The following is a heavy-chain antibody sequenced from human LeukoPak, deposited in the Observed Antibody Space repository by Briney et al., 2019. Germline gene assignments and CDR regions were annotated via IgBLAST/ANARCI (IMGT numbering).Heavy chain of an antibody. J-gene: IGHJ5*02. CDR3: ARRPGGFDP. CDR1: GDSISSSNW. Sequence: SETLSLTCAISGDSISSSNWWSWVRQPPGKGLEWIGEIFHSEITNYNPSLKSRVTISMDKPKNQFSLRLTSVTAADTAMYYCARRPGGFDPWGQGILVTVSS. CDR2: IFHSEIT. V-gene: IGHV4-4*02. D-gene: IGHD1-14*01.